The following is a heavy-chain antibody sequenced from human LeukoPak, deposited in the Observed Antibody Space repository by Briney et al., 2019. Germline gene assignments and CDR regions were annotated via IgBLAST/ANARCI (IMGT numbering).Heavy chain of an antibody. D-gene: IGHD6-13*01. CDR2: IYHSGST. J-gene: IGHJ6*03. CDR1: GGSISSGGYY. V-gene: IGHV4-30-2*01. Sequence: SETLSLTCTVSGGSISSGGYYWSWIRQPPGKGLEWIGYIYHSGSTYYNPSLKSRVTISVDRSKNQFSLKLSSVTAADTAVYYCASAPAADYYYYYYMDVWGKGTTVTVSS. CDR3: ASAPAADYYYYYYMDV.